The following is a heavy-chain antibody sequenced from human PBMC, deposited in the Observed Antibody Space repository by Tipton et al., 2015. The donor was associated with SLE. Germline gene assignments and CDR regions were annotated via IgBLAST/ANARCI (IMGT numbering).Heavy chain of an antibody. CDR3: ARDKWVVVVAATYDAFDI. Sequence: SLRLSCAASGFTFSSYSMNWVRQAPGKGLEWVSYISSSGSTIYYADSVKGRFTISRDNAKNSLYLQMNSLRAEDTAVYYCARDKWVVVVAATYDAFDIWGQGTMVTVSS. D-gene: IGHD2-15*01. CDR1: GFTFSSYS. CDR2: ISSSGSTI. J-gene: IGHJ3*02. V-gene: IGHV3-48*04.